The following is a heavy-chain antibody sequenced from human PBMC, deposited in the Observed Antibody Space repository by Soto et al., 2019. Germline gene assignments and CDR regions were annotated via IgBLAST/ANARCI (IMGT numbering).Heavy chain of an antibody. V-gene: IGHV1-69*13. Sequence: APVKVSCKASGGTFSSYAISGVRQSPGQWLEWMGGIIPIFGTANYAQKFQGRVTITADESTSTAYMELSSLRSEDAAVYHCARDRERVGATSPLYFQHWGQGTLVTVSS. CDR2: IIPIFGTA. D-gene: IGHD1-26*01. J-gene: IGHJ1*01. CDR3: ARDRERVGATSPLYFQH. CDR1: GGTFSSYA.